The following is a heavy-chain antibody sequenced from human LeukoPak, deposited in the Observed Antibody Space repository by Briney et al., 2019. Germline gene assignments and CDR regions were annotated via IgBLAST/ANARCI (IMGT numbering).Heavy chain of an antibody. D-gene: IGHD6-19*01. J-gene: IGHJ3*02. Sequence: GGSLRLSCAASGFTFSSYGMHRVRQAPGKGLEWVAVISYDGSNKYYADSVKGRFTISRDNSKNTLYLQMNSLRAEDTAVYYCATWYSSGWHDAFDIWGQGTMVTVSS. CDR3: ATWYSSGWHDAFDI. V-gene: IGHV3-30*03. CDR2: ISYDGSNK. CDR1: GFTFSSYG.